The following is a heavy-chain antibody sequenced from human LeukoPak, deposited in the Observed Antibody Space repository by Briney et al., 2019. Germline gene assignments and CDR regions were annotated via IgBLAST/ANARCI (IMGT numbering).Heavy chain of an antibody. Sequence: ASVKVSCKASGYTFNTYGINWVRQAPGQGLEWMGWISGYNGNTNYAQKLQGRVTMTTDTSTSTAYMELRSLRSDDTAVYYCARRSSDGGPDDYWGQGTLVTVSS. V-gene: IGHV1-18*01. CDR1: GYTFNTYG. D-gene: IGHD3-10*01. J-gene: IGHJ4*02. CDR3: ARRSSDGGPDDY. CDR2: ISGYNGNT.